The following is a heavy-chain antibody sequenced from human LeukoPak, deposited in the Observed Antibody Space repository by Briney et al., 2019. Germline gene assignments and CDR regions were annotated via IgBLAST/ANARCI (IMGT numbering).Heavy chain of an antibody. Sequence: SETLSLTCTVSGGSISSSSYYWGWIRQPPGKGLEWIGSIYYSGSTYYNPPLKSRVTISVDTSKNQFSLKLSSVTAADTAVYYCARLGSSSSWFYYFDYWGQGTLVTVSS. CDR1: GGSISSSSYY. D-gene: IGHD6-13*01. J-gene: IGHJ4*02. V-gene: IGHV4-39*01. CDR3: ARLGSSSSWFYYFDY. CDR2: IYYSGST.